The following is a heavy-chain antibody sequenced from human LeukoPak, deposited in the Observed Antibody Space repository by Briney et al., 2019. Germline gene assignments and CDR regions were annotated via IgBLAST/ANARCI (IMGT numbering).Heavy chain of an antibody. CDR1: GFTVSSNY. D-gene: IGHD3-22*01. CDR3: ARGYDSSGYYDY. Sequence: GGSLRLSCAASGFTVSSNYMSWVRQAPGKGLEWASVIYSGGSTYYADSVKGRFTISRENAKNSLYLQMNSLRAGDTAVYYCARGYDSSGYYDYWGQGTLVTVSS. CDR2: IYSGGST. V-gene: IGHV3-66*01. J-gene: IGHJ4*02.